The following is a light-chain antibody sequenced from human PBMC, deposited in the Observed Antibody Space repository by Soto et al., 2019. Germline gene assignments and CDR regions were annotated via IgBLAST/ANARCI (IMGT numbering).Light chain of an antibody. V-gene: IGKV3-20*01. Sequence: EIVLTQSPGTLSLSPGERATLSCRASQSVSNSYLAWYQQKPGQAPRRLIYGASSRATGIPDRFSGSGSGTDFTLTISRLEPEDFAVYYCHQYGSSPGTFGQGTKVEIK. CDR2: GAS. J-gene: IGKJ1*01. CDR3: HQYGSSPGT. CDR1: QSVSNSY.